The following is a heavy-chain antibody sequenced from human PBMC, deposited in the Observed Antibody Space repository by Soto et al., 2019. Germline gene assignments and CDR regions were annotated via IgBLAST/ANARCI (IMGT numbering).Heavy chain of an antibody. CDR1: GYTFTSYY. D-gene: IGHD4-17*01. J-gene: IGHJ6*03. V-gene: IGHV1-46*01. CDR2: INPSGGST. Sequence: ASVKVSCKASGYTFTSYYMHWVRQAPGQGLEWMGIINPSGGSTSYAQKFQGRVTMTRNTSISTAYMELSSLRSEDTAVYYCAREGYGDYDYYYYYYMDVWGKGTTVTVSS. CDR3: AREGYGDYDYYYYYYMDV.